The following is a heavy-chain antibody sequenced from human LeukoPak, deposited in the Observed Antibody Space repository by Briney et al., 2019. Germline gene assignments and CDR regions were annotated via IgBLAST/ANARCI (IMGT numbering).Heavy chain of an antibody. D-gene: IGHD3-3*01. CDR1: GGSISSSSYY. V-gene: IGHV4-39*01. J-gene: IGHJ4*02. CDR3: ARLHYDFWSGYHLDY. CDR2: IYYSGST. Sequence: PSETLSLTCTVSGGSISSSSYYWGWIRQPPGKGLEWIGSIYYSGSTYYNPSLKSRVTISVDTSKNQFSLKLSSVTAADTAVYYCARLHYDFWSGYHLDYWGQGTLVTVSS.